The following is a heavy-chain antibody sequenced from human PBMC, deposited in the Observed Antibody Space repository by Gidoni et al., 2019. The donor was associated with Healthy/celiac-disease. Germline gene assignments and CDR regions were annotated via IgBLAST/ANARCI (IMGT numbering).Heavy chain of an antibody. J-gene: IGHJ4*02. CDR1: GFTFSNAW. Sequence: EVPLVESGGGLVKPGGSLRLSCAASGFTFSNAWMRWVRQAPGKGREWVVRIKSKTDGGTTDYAAPVKGRFTISRDDSKNTLYLQMNSLKTEDIAVYYCTTETWSGYYWGWGQGTLVTVSS. D-gene: IGHD3-3*01. CDR2: IKSKTDGGTT. V-gene: IGHV3-15*01. CDR3: TTETWSGYYWG.